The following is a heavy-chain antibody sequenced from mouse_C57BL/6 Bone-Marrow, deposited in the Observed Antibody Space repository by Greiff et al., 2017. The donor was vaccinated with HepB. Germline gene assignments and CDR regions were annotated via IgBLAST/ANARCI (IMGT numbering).Heavy chain of an antibody. V-gene: IGHV5-9-1*02. CDR1: GFTFSSYA. D-gene: IGHD1-1*02. Sequence: EVQGVESGEGLVKPGGSLKLSCAASGFTFSSYAMSWVRQTPEKRLEWVAYISSGGDYIYYADTVKGRFTISRDNARNTLYLQMSSLKSEDTAMYYCTRGYGLWAMDYWGQGTSVTVSS. J-gene: IGHJ4*01. CDR3: TRGYGLWAMDY. CDR2: ISSGGDYI.